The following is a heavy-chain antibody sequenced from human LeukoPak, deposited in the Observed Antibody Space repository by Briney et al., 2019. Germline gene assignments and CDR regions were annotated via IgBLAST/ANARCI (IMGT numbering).Heavy chain of an antibody. J-gene: IGHJ4*02. D-gene: IGHD4-17*01. CDR1: GFTFSMYW. CDR2: IKQDGSEK. V-gene: IGHV3-7*04. Sequence: GGSLRLSCAASGFTFSMYWMSWVRQAPGKGLEWVANIKQDGSEKYYVDSVKGRFTISRDNAMNSLCLQLNSLRAEDTAVYYCARGPLHEYGVNWGQGTLVTVSS. CDR3: ARGPLHEYGVN.